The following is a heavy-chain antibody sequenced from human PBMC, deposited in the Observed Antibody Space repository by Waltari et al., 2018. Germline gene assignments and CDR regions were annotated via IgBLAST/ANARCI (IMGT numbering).Heavy chain of an antibody. D-gene: IGHD2-2*01. CDR3: ARDLGSRGPRGMDV. CDR1: GFTFSSYR. CDR2: ITSSSTYT. V-gene: IGHV3-21*01. J-gene: IGHJ6*02. Sequence: EVQLVESGGGLVKPGGSLRLSCAASGFTFSSYRMNWVRQAPGKGLELVSSITSSSTYTYYAESVKGRFTISRDNARNALFVEMKSLRSEDTAVYYCARDLGSRGPRGMDVWGQGTTVIVS.